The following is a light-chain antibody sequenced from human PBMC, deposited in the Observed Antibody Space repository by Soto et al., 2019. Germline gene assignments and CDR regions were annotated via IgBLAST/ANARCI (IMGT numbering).Light chain of an antibody. Sequence: QTVVTQEPSFSVSPGGTVTLTCGLSSGSVSTSYYPSWYQQTPGQAPRTLIYSTNTRSSGVADRFSGSILGNKAALTITGAQADDESDYNCVLYMGSGIYVFGGGTQVTVL. CDR3: VLYMGSGIYV. CDR2: STN. J-gene: IGLJ3*02. V-gene: IGLV8-61*01. CDR1: SGSVSTSYY.